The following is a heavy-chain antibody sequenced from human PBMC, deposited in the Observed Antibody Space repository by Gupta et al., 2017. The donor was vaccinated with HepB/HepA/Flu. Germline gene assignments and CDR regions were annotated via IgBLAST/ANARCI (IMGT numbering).Heavy chain of an antibody. D-gene: IGHD2/OR15-2a*01. CDR1: SGSISSSTYF. CDR2: IYHSGNT. J-gene: IGHJ4*02. V-gene: IGHV4-39*01. CDR3: AGHFSDPAGGWYLDY. Sequence: LQESGPGLVKPSETLSLTCTVSSGSISSSTYFWGWIRQPPGKGLEWIGNIYHSGNTYYHPYHRSRGTIAVATSKNKFSLRLTAVTAADTAVEDCAGHFSDPAGGWYLDYWGQGTRVTVSS.